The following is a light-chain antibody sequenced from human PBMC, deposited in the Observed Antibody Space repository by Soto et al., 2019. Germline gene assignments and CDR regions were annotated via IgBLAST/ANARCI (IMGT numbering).Light chain of an antibody. CDR1: QSVSGK. Sequence: EIAMTQSPATLSVSPGEGATLSCRASQSVSGKLAWYQHQPGQTHRLLIYDASTRATGIPARFSGSGSGTDFTLTISSLQSEDFAVYYCQQYNDWPWTFGQGTKVDIK. CDR3: QQYNDWPWT. V-gene: IGKV3-15*01. CDR2: DAS. J-gene: IGKJ1*01.